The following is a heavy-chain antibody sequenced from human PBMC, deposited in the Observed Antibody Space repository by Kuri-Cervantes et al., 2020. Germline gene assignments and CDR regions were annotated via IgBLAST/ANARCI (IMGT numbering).Heavy chain of an antibody. V-gene: IGHV3-23*01. Sequence: GESLKISCAASGFTFSSYWMSWVRQAPGKGLEWVSAISGSGGSTYYADSVKGRFTISRDNSKNTLYLQMDSLRAEDTAVYYCARGDVLLWFGEKYGMDVWGQGTTVTVSS. D-gene: IGHD3-10*01. CDR2: ISGSGGST. CDR3: ARGDVLLWFGEKYGMDV. J-gene: IGHJ6*02. CDR1: GFTFSSYW.